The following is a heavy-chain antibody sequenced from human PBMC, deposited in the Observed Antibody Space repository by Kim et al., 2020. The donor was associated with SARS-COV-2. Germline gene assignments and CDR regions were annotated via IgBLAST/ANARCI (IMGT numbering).Heavy chain of an antibody. Sequence: AFYANSVKGRFTISTDNSKTTLHLQMDSLGADDTAGYYFARGPSPWFFDSWGQGTLVTVSS. D-gene: IGHD3-9*01. CDR2: A. CDR3: ARGPSPWFFDS. J-gene: IGHJ4*02. V-gene: IGHV3-53*01.